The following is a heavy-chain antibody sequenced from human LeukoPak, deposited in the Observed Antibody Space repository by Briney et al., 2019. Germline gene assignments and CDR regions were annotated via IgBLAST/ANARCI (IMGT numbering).Heavy chain of an antibody. CDR3: ARELSGGSYPTYYYYYCAMDV. V-gene: IGHV3-30*03. D-gene: IGHD1-26*01. J-gene: IGHJ6*02. CDR2: ISDDGRNK. Sequence: PGGSLRLSCTASGFTFSTYGIPWVRQAPGKGLEWVAVISDDGRNKYYADSVKGRFTISRDNSKNTLYLQMNSLRAEDTAVYYCARELSGGSYPTYYYYYCAMDVWGQGTTVTVSS. CDR1: GFTFSTYG.